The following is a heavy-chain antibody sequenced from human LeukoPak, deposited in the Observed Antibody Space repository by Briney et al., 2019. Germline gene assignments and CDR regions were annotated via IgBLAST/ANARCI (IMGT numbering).Heavy chain of an antibody. D-gene: IGHD5-18*01. CDR3: ATLGDSYGDPFFDY. Sequence: ASVKVSCKASGYTFTGYYMHWVRQAPGQGLEWMGWINPNSGGTNYAQKFQGRVTMTRDTSISTAYMELSRLRSDDTAVYYRATLGDSYGDPFFDYWGQGTLVTVSS. CDR2: INPNSGGT. J-gene: IGHJ4*02. CDR1: GYTFTGYY. V-gene: IGHV1-2*02.